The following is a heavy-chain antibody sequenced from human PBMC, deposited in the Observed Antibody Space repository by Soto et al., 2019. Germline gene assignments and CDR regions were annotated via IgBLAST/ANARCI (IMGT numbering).Heavy chain of an antibody. CDR1: GFTFGPSG. D-gene: IGHD1-26*01. CDR3: AKGGQNEF. V-gene: IGHV3-48*01. J-gene: IGHJ4*02. CDR2: ISKSMNI. Sequence: DVQLVESGGGLVRPGGSLRLSCAASGFTFGPSGMSWVRQAPGKGLEWLAYISKSMNILYADSVKGRFTISRDNAKNSVYLQMNFLVVEDTAVYYCAKGGQNEFWGQGTLVTVSS.